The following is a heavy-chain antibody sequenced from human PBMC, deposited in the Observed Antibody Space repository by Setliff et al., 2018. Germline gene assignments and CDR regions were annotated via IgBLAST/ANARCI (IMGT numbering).Heavy chain of an antibody. Sequence: PGGSLRLSCAASGFTFSSYVMSWVRQAPGKGLEWISDISDSGGGTYYADSVKGRFTISRDNSKNTLYLQMNSLRAEDTAVYYCAKDFSGTYQVFNYWGQGTRVTVSS. V-gene: IGHV3-23*01. D-gene: IGHD1-26*01. CDR1: GFTFSSYV. CDR2: ISDSGGGT. J-gene: IGHJ4*02. CDR3: AKDFSGTYQVFNY.